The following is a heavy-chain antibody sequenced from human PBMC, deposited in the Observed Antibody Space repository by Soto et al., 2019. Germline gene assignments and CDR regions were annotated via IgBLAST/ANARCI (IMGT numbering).Heavy chain of an antibody. CDR3: ARQYYDFWSGDESEDYYYYYGMDG. CDR1: GFTFSDYY. CDR2: ISSSGSTI. D-gene: IGHD3-3*01. V-gene: IGHV3-11*01. J-gene: IGHJ6*02. Sequence: GESLKISCAASGFTFSDYYMSWVRQAPGKGLEWVSYISSSGSTIYYADSVKGRFTISRDNAKNSLYLQMNSLRAEDTAVYYCARQYYDFWSGDESEDYYYYYGMDGWGQGTTVTVSS.